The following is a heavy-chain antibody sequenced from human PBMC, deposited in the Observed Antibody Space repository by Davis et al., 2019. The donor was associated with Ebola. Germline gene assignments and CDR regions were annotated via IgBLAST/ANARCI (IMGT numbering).Heavy chain of an antibody. Sequence: SETLSLTCTVSGGSISGYYWSWIRQPPGRGLEWIGFLFHGGNTNYNPSLKSRVTISVDTSKNQFSLKLRSVTAADTAVFYCARQPTVTEFDYWGQGTLVTVSS. J-gene: IGHJ4*02. D-gene: IGHD4-17*01. CDR2: LFHGGNT. CDR3: ARQPTVTEFDY. CDR1: GGSISGYY. V-gene: IGHV4-59*08.